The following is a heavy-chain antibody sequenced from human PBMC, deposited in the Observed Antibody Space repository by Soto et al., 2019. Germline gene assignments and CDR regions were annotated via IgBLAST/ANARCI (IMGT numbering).Heavy chain of an antibody. V-gene: IGHV1-69*13. Sequence: SVKVSCKASGGTFSSYAISWVRQAPGQGLEWMGGIIPIFGTANYAQKFQGRVTITADESTSTAYMELSSLRSEDTAVCYCARGLHDLTGEFDPWGQGTLVTVSS. J-gene: IGHJ5*02. CDR1: GGTFSSYA. CDR2: IIPIFGTA. CDR3: ARGLHDLTGEFDP. D-gene: IGHD7-27*01.